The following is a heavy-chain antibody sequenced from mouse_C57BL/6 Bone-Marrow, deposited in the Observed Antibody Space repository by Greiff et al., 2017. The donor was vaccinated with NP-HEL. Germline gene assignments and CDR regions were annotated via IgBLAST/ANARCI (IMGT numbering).Heavy chain of an antibody. V-gene: IGHV1-81*01. Sequence: VKLVESGAELARPGASVKLSCKASGYTFTSYGISWVKQRTGQGLEWIGEIYPRSGNTYYNEKFKGKATLTADKSSSTAYMELRSLTSEDSAVYFCARSLYYYGSSYYFDYWGQGTTLTVSS. CDR2: IYPRSGNT. CDR3: ARSLYYYGSSYYFDY. J-gene: IGHJ2*01. D-gene: IGHD1-1*01. CDR1: GYTFTSYG.